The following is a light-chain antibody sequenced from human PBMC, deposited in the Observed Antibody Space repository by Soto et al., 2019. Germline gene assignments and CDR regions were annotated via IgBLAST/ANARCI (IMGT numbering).Light chain of an antibody. CDR2: GAS. V-gene: IGKV3-20*01. Sequence: EIVLTQSPGTLSLSTGERATLSCRASQSVSRNYLVWYQQKPGQAPRLLIYGASSRATGIPDRFSGSGSETDFTLTISRLEPEDFAVYYCQQYGTTRITFGQGTRLEIK. CDR1: QSVSRNY. CDR3: QQYGTTRIT. J-gene: IGKJ5*01.